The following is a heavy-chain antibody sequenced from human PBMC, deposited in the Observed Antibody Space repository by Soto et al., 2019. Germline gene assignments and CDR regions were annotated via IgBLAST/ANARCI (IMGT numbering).Heavy chain of an antibody. D-gene: IGHD2-15*01. J-gene: IGHJ4*02. V-gene: IGHV3-74*01. CDR3: ARREGYCSGGTCYFDH. CDR1: GVSFSSYW. CDR2: INSDGSST. Sequence: GGSLRLSCAASGVSFSSYWMHWVRQAPGKGLVWVSRINSDGSSTTYADSVKGRFTISRDNAKNTLYLQMNSLRVEDTAVYYCARREGYCSGGTCYFDHWGQGTQVTVSS.